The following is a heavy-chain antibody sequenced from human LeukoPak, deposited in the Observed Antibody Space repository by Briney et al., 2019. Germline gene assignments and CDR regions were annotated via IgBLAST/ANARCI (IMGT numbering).Heavy chain of an antibody. CDR3: ARTRGYSYGYNYYYGMDV. V-gene: IGHV3-53*01. CDR2: IYSGGST. J-gene: IGHJ6*02. D-gene: IGHD5-18*01. CDR1: GFTVSSNY. Sequence: PGGSLRLSCAASGFTVSSNYMSWVRQAPGKGLEWVSVIYSGGSTYYADSVKGRFTISRDNSKNTLYLQMNSLRAEDTAVYYCARTRGYSYGYNYYYGMDVWGQGTTVTVSS.